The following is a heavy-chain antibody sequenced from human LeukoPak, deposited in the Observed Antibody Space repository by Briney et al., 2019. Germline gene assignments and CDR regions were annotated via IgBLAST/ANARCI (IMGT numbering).Heavy chain of an antibody. CDR2: ISGGGGST. CDR3: ARAGTVNFFDY. Sequence: PGGSLRLSCAASGFTFSTYAMTWVRQAPGKGLEWVSTISGGGGSTYYADSVKGRFTISRDNSKNTLYLQMGSLRTEDMAVYYCARAGTVNFFDYWGQGTLVTVSS. CDR1: GFTFSTYA. D-gene: IGHD4-17*01. V-gene: IGHV3-23*01. J-gene: IGHJ4*02.